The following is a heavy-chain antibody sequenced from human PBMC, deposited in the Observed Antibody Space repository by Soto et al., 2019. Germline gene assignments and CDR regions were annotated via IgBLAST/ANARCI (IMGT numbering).Heavy chain of an antibody. CDR1: GGSISSGGYY. D-gene: IGHD3-22*01. J-gene: IGHJ4*02. Sequence: SETLSLTCTVSGGSISSGGYYCNRIRQHPGKGLEWIGYIYYSGSTYYNPSLKSRVTISVDTSKNQFSLKLTSVTAADTAVYYCARDSSGYYHFDSWGQGTLVTVSS. CDR2: IYYSGST. CDR3: ARDSSGYYHFDS. V-gene: IGHV4-31*03.